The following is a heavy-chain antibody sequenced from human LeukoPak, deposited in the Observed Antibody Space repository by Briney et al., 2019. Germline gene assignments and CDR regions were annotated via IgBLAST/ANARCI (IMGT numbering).Heavy chain of an antibody. D-gene: IGHD3-9*01. CDR2: IYYSGST. J-gene: IGHJ4*02. Sequence: SETLSLTCTVSGGSVSSGSYYWSWIRQPPGKGLEWIGYIYYSGSTNYNPSLKSRVTISVDTSKNQFSLKLSSVTAADTAVYYCASGDDILTGYYPFDYWGQGTLVTVSS. V-gene: IGHV4-61*01. CDR3: ASGDDILTGYYPFDY. CDR1: GGSVSSGSYY.